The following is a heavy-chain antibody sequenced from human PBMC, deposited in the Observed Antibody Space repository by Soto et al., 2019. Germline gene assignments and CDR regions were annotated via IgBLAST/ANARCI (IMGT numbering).Heavy chain of an antibody. CDR1: GFTFSSYS. V-gene: IGHV3-48*01. Sequence: EVQLVESGGGLVQPGGSLRLSCAASGFTFSSYSMNWVRQAPGKGLEWVSYISSSSSTIYYADSVKGRFTISRDNAKNSLYLQMNSLRAEDTAVYYCARAERCYNGAFDIWGQGTMVTVSS. CDR3: ARAERCYNGAFDI. J-gene: IGHJ3*02. CDR2: ISSSSSTI. D-gene: IGHD4-17*01.